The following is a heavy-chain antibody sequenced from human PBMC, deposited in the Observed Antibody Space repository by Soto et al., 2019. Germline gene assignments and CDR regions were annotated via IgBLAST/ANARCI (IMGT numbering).Heavy chain of an antibody. CDR1: GYTFSDYY. CDR2: INPNSGDT. D-gene: IGHD6-19*01. J-gene: IGHJ4*02. V-gene: IGHV1-2*06. CDR3: ARSPVAGALHFDY. Sequence: ASVKVSCKASGYTFSDYYLHWVRQAPGQGPEWMGRINPNSGDTKFAQKFQGRVTMTRDTSTSTVYMELSSLRSEDTAVYYCARSPVAGALHFDYWGLGTLVTVSS.